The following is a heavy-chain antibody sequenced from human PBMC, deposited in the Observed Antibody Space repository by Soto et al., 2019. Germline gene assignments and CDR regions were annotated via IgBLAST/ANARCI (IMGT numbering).Heavy chain of an antibody. J-gene: IGHJ5*02. CDR2: IYHSGST. V-gene: IGHV4-38-2*01. CDR3: ARCPADCSSTSCYILFWFDP. CDR1: GYSISSGYY. D-gene: IGHD2-2*02. Sequence: LSLTCAVSGYSISSGYYWGWIRQPPGKGLEWIGSIYHSGSTYYNPSLKSRVTISVDTSKNQFPLKLSSVTAADTAVYYCARCPADCSSTSCYILFWFDPWGQGTLVTVSS.